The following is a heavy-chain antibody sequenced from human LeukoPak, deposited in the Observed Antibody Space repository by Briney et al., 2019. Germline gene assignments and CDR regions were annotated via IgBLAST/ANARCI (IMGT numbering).Heavy chain of an antibody. J-gene: IGHJ4*02. CDR3: AKDPSFRPGCFDY. CDR2: MRYDGSNK. Sequence: PGGSLRLSCAASGFTFSSYGMHWVRQAPGKGLEWVAFMRYDGSNKYYADSVKGRFPISRDNPKNTLYLQMNSLRAEDTAVYYCAKDPSFRPGCFDYWGQGTLVTVSS. CDR1: GFTFSSYG. V-gene: IGHV3-30*02.